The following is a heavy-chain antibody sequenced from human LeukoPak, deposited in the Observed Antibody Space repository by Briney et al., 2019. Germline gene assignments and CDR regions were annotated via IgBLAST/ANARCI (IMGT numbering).Heavy chain of an antibody. CDR3: ARDFGDMPNY. CDR2: IDSSGGST. V-gene: IGHV1-46*01. D-gene: IGHD3-16*01. Sequence: ASVNVSCKASGYTFTRYYMHWVRQAPGQGLEWMGIIDSSGGSTSYAQNFQGGVTMTRDATTSTVYLELSSLRSEDTAVYYCARDFGDMPNYWGQGTLVTVSS. J-gene: IGHJ4*02. CDR1: GYTFTRYY.